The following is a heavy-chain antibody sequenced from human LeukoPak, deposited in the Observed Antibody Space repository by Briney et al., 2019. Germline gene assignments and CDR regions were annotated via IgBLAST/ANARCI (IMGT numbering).Heavy chain of an antibody. D-gene: IGHD3-10*01. Sequence: AGGSLRLSCAASGFTFSSYAMSWVRQAPGKGLEWVSGVSGGGDNTYYADSVKGRFTVSRDNSKNKLYLQMNSLRAEDTAVYYCARTGSGGWSYFDYWGQGTLVTVSS. J-gene: IGHJ4*02. CDR2: VSGGGDNT. V-gene: IGHV3-23*01. CDR1: GFTFSSYA. CDR3: ARTGSGGWSYFDY.